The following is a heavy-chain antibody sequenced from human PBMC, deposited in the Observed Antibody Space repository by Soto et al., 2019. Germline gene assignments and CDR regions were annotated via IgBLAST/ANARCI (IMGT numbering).Heavy chain of an antibody. J-gene: IGHJ6*02. D-gene: IGHD1-26*01. Sequence: EVQLVESGGGLVKPGGSLRLSCAASGFTFSNAWMNWVRQAPGKGLEWVGRIKSKTDGGTTDYAAPVKGRFTISRDDSKNTLYLQMNSLKTEDTAVYYCEGEIVGATNYYYGMDVWGQGTTVTVSS. CDR2: IKSKTDGGTT. CDR3: EGEIVGATNYYYGMDV. CDR1: GFTFSNAW. V-gene: IGHV3-15*07.